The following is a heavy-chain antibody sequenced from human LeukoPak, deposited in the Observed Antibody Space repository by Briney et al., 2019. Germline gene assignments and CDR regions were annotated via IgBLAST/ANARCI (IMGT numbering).Heavy chain of an antibody. Sequence: WVRQPPGKGLEWVGSMFYGGSTFHSPSLKSRVTISVDTSRNQFSLRLSSVTAADTAIYYCARHTLVTAISTYNWFDPWGQGTLVTVSS. V-gene: IGHV4-39*01. CDR3: ARHTLVTAISTYNWFDP. J-gene: IGHJ5*02. D-gene: IGHD2-21*02. CDR2: MFYGGST.